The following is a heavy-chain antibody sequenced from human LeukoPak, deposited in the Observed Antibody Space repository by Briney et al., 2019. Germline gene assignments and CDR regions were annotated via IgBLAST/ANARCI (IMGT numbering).Heavy chain of an antibody. CDR1: GFSLSTSGVG. CDR2: IYWDDDK. V-gene: IGHV2-5*02. CDR3: AHTMAEPSGYSYGPQWFIDY. J-gene: IGHJ4*02. Sequence: ESGPTLVKPTQTLTLTCTFSGFSLSTSGVGVGWIRQPPGKALEWLALIYWDDDKRYSPSLKSRLTITKDTSKNQVVLTMTNMDPVDTATYYCAHTMAEPSGYSYGPQWFIDYWGQGTLVTVSS. D-gene: IGHD5-18*01.